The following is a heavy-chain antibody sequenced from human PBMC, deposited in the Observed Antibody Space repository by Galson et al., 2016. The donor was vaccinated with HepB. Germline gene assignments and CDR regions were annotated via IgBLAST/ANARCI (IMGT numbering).Heavy chain of an antibody. CDR1: GFTFSSYA. Sequence: SLRLSCAASGFTFSSYAINWVRQAPGKGLEWVSSIKSGGDSTDYADSVKGRFTISRDNSKNTLSLQMISLRAEDTAIYYCARCSNKEYVRGWCHWFDPWGQGTLVTVSS. CDR2: IKSGGDST. CDR3: ARCSNKEYVRGWCHWFDP. D-gene: IGHD6-19*01. J-gene: IGHJ5*02. V-gene: IGHV3-23*01.